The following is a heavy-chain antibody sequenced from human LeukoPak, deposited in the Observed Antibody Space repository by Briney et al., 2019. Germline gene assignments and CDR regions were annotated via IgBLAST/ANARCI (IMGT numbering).Heavy chain of an antibody. Sequence: GGSLRLSCAASGFTFSSYGMHWVRQAPGKGLEWVAVISYDGSNKYYADSVKGRFTISRDNSKNTLYLQMGSLRAEDMAVYYCARVTYCGGDCYHYFDYWGQGTLVTVSS. J-gene: IGHJ4*02. CDR2: ISYDGSNK. CDR3: ARVTYCGGDCYHYFDY. V-gene: IGHV3-30*03. D-gene: IGHD2-21*02. CDR1: GFTFSSYG.